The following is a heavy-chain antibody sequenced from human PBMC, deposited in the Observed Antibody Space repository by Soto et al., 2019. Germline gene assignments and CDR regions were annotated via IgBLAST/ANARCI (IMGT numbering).Heavy chain of an antibody. CDR2: IKQDGSEK. J-gene: IGHJ4*02. CDR3: ARDRGPQWLVWYFFDY. V-gene: IGHV3-7*01. D-gene: IGHD6-19*01. Sequence: GGSLRLSCAASGFTFSSYWMSWVRQAPGKGLEWVANIKQDGSEKYYVDSVKGRFTISRDNAKNSLYLQMNSLRAEDTAVYYCARDRGPQWLVWYFFDYWGQGTLGTVSS. CDR1: GFTFSSYW.